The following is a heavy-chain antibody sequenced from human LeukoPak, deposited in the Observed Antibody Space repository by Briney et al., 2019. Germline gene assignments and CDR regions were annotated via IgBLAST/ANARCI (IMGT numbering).Heavy chain of an antibody. Sequence: GGSLRLSCVVSGFSFNTYWMTWVRQAPGKGLEWVANIKQDGSEKYYVDSVKGRFTISRDNAKNSLYLQMNSLRADDTAVYYCARHPYAVLDYWGQGTLVTVSS. V-gene: IGHV3-7*01. CDR1: GFSFNTYW. D-gene: IGHD4-17*01. CDR3: ARHPYAVLDY. J-gene: IGHJ4*02. CDR2: IKQDGSEK.